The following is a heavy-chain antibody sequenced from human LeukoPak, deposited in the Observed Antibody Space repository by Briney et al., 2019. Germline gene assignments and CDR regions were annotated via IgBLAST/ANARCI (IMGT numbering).Heavy chain of an antibody. CDR2: IKPKTDGGTT. CDR1: GFTFSSYW. CDR3: TTGVEMPTSFDC. D-gene: IGHD5-24*01. V-gene: IGHV3-15*01. Sequence: PGGSLRLSCAASGFTFSSYWMHWVRQAPGKGLEWVGRIKPKTDGGTTDYAAPVKGRFTISRDDSKNTLFLQMNSLKTEDTAVYYCTTGVEMPTSFDCWGQGTLVTVSS. J-gene: IGHJ4*02.